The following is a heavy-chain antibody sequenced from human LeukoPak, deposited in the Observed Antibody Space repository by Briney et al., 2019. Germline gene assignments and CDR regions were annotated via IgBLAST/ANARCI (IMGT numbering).Heavy chain of an antibody. CDR3: ARGDTTVTRHFDY. CDR2: ISSNSDYI. Sequence: PGGSLRLSCAASGFTFSRYTMNWVRQAPGKGLEWVSCISSNSDYIFYADSLKVRVTISRDNAKNSLYLQMNSLRAEDTAIYYCARGDTTVTRHFDYWGQGTLVTVSS. CDR1: GFTFSRYT. J-gene: IGHJ4*02. V-gene: IGHV3-21*04. D-gene: IGHD4-17*01.